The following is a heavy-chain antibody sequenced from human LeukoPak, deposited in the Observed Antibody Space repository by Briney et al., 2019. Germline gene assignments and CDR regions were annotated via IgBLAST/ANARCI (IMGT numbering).Heavy chain of an antibody. J-gene: IGHJ3*02. CDR1: GFTFSSYS. CDR3: AREVEHAFDI. V-gene: IGHV3-48*01. Sequence: PGGSLRLSCAASGFTFSSYSMNWVRQAPGKGLEWVSYISSSSSTIYYADSVKGRFTISRDNAKNSLYMQMNSLRAEDTAVYDCAREVEHAFDIWGQGTMVTVSS. CDR2: ISSSSSTI. D-gene: IGHD1-1*01.